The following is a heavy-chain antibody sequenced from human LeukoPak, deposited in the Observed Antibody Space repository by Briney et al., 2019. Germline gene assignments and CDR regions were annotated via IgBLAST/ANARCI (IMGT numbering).Heavy chain of an antibody. D-gene: IGHD1-7*01. CDR3: AKQSFGNYPVDDMFDY. Sequence: PGGSLRLSCAASGFTFSSYWMSWVRQAPGKGLEWVSAISGSGGSTYYADSVKGRFTISRDNSKNTLYLQMNSLRAEDTAVYYCAKQSFGNYPVDDMFDYWGQGTLVTVSS. J-gene: IGHJ4*02. CDR2: ISGSGGST. V-gene: IGHV3-23*01. CDR1: GFTFSSYW.